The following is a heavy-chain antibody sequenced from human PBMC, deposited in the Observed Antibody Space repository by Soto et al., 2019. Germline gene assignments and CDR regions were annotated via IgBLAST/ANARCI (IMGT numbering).Heavy chain of an antibody. J-gene: IGHJ5*02. Sequence: SLRLSCAASGFTFSSYGMHWVRQAPGKGLEWVSLIRNDGSNKYYADSVKGRFTISRDNSKNTLYLQMNSLRAEDTAVYYCARVPYCSSSGCYSWFDPWGQGTLVTVSS. CDR3: ARVPYCSSSGCYSWFDP. CDR2: IRNDGSNK. V-gene: IGHV3-33*01. CDR1: GFTFSSYG. D-gene: IGHD2-2*01.